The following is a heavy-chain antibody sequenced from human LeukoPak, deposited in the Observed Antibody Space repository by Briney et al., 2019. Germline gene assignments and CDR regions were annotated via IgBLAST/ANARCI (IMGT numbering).Heavy chain of an antibody. CDR3: ARGWGSLES. CDR2: ISDSDNT. V-gene: IGHV3-23*01. J-gene: IGHJ5*02. D-gene: IGHD3-16*01. CDR1: GFTFGPNG. Sequence: GGSLRLSCAASGFTFGPNGMTWVRQAPGKGLEWVSSISDSDNTYYADSVKGRFTISRDNSKNTLYLQMDSLRAEDTALYYCARGWGSLESWGQGTLVTVSS.